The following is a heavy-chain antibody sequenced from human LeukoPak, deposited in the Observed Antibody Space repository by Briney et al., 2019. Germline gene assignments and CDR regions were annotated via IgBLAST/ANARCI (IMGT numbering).Heavy chain of an antibody. CDR3: TTIGGLGSDDY. CDR2: IKVDGTDK. Sequence: GGPVTLFCGASICGLCNWEMRWVREAPGKGLEWVAYIKVDGTDKYYLDSVEGRFTISRDNAKNSLYLQMNRLRAEDTAVYYCTTIGGLGSDDYWGQGTLVTVSS. J-gene: IGHJ4*02. V-gene: IGHV3-7*01. CDR1: ICGLCNWE. D-gene: IGHD3/OR15-3a*01.